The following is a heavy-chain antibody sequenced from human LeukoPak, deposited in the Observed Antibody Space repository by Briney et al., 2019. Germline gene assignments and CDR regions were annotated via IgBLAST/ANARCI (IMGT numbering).Heavy chain of an antibody. J-gene: IGHJ4*02. V-gene: IGHV3-11*03. CDR1: GFTFRDYN. CDR2: ISSSSSYT. D-gene: IGHD5-24*01. Sequence: GGSLRLSCAASGFTFRDYNMSWIRQAPGKGLEWVSYISSSSSYTNYADSVKGRFTISRDNAKNSLYLQMNSLRAEDTAVYYCARSYDGYVFDYWGRGTLVTVSS. CDR3: ARSYDGYVFDY.